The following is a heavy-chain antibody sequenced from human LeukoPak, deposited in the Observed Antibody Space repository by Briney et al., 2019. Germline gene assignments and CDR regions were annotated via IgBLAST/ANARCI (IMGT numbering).Heavy chain of an antibody. J-gene: IGHJ3*02. D-gene: IGHD3-10*01. CDR2: IDPNSGGT. V-gene: IGHV1-2*02. Sequence: ASVKVSCKASGYTFTGYYMHWVRQAPGQGLEWMGWIDPNSGGTNYAQKFQGRVTMTRDTSISTAYMELSRLRSDDTAVYYCARYLGAGEAADIWGQGTMVTVSS. CDR1: GYTFTGYY. CDR3: ARYLGAGEAADI.